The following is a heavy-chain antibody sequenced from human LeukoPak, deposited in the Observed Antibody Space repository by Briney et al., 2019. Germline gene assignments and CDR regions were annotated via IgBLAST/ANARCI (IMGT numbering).Heavy chain of an antibody. Sequence: SETLSLTCTVSGGSISSYYWSWIRQPPGKGLEWIGYIYYSGSTNYNPSLKSRVTISVDTSKNQFSLKLSSVTAADTAVYYCVCEPRYYGSGSYLDYWGQGTLVTVSS. CDR2: IYYSGST. CDR3: VCEPRYYGSGSYLDY. V-gene: IGHV4-59*12. J-gene: IGHJ4*02. CDR1: GGSISSYY. D-gene: IGHD3-10*01.